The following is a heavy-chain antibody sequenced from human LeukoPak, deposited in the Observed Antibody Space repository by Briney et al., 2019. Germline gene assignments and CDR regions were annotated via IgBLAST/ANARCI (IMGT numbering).Heavy chain of an antibody. CDR1: GFTFRSYG. Sequence: GGSLRLSCAASGFTFRSYGMHWVRQAPGKGLEWVAVIWYDGSNKYYADSVKGRFTISRDNSKNTLYLQMNSLRAEDTAVYYCARDQGYYDSSGYYLFDYWGQGTLVTVSS. J-gene: IGHJ4*02. CDR2: IWYDGSNK. V-gene: IGHV3-33*01. D-gene: IGHD3-22*01. CDR3: ARDQGYYDSSGYYLFDY.